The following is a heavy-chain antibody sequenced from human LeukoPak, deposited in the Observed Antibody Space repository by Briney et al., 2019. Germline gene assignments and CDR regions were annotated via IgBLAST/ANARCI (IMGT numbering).Heavy chain of an antibody. D-gene: IGHD4-17*01. Sequence: SETLSLTCCVDDSSISSHYKSWLRQPPGKGLEWIGYIYYSGSTKYNPSLKSRVTISVDTSKNQFSLKLSSVTAADTAVYYCARGRTTVTLGLLGFDPWSQGTLVTVSS. CDR3: ARGRTTVTLGLLGFDP. J-gene: IGHJ5*02. V-gene: IGHV4-59*11. CDR2: IYYSGST. CDR1: DSSISSHY.